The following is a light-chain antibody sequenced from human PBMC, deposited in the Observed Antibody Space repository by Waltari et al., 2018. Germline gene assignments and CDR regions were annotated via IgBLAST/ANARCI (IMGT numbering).Light chain of an antibody. CDR3: QQSQGVPFT. Sequence: IQMTQSPSPLSASIGDRVTITCRASHTIDNNLNWYPQKPGKAPKLPIYAAPTLQSGVPSRFTGSGYGTDFTLTISSLQPEDIATYSCQQSQGVPFTFGQGTKVELK. CDR2: AAP. CDR1: HTIDNN. V-gene: IGKV1-39*01. J-gene: IGKJ2*01.